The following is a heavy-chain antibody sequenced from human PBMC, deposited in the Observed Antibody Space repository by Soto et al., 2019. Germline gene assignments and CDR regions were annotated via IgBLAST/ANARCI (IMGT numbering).Heavy chain of an antibody. CDR2: IIPMLGVR. V-gene: IGHV1-69*02. D-gene: IGHD2-21*01. CDR1: GGTFSTYS. J-gene: IGHJ3*02. Sequence: QVQLVQSGAEVKKPGSSVKVSCKDSGGTFSTYSMFWVRQAPGQGLEWMGRIIPMLGVRNYAQRFQDRVTIIADKATATVHMELSSLRYEDTDLYYCTIGSWSGEVFDIWGQGTMVTVSS. CDR3: TIGSWSGEVFDI.